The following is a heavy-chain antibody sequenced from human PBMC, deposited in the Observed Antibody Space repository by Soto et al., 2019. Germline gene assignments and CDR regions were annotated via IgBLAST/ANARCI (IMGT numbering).Heavy chain of an antibody. Sequence: SGPLSLTGAVYGGSFSGYYWNWIRQSPGKGLDWIGEINHSGSTNYNPSLKSRVTILVDTSKNQFSLKLSSVTAADTAVYYCASPMVRGIFDYWGQGTLVTVSS. V-gene: IGHV4-34*01. CDR1: GGSFSGYY. CDR3: ASPMVRGIFDY. J-gene: IGHJ4*02. CDR2: INHSGST. D-gene: IGHD3-10*01.